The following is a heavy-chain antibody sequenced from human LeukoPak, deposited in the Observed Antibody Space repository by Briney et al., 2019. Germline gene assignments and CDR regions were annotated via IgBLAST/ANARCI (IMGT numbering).Heavy chain of an antibody. Sequence: GGSLRLSCAASGFTFSSYSMNWARQAPGKGLEWVSSISSSSSYIYYADSVKGRFTISRDNAKNSLYLQMNSLRAEDTAVYYCATEGGENDYGDYYDAFDIWGQGTMVTVSS. J-gene: IGHJ3*02. D-gene: IGHD4-17*01. CDR1: GFTFSSYS. CDR3: ATEGGENDYGDYYDAFDI. CDR2: ISSSSSYI. V-gene: IGHV3-21*01.